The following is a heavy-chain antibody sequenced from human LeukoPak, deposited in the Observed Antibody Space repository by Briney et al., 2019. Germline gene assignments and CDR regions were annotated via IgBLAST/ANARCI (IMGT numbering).Heavy chain of an antibody. CDR1: GGSISSYY. V-gene: IGHV4-59*08. CDR3: ARLVEAEGFYFDY. D-gene: IGHD2-15*01. J-gene: IGHJ4*02. CDR2: IYYSGST. Sequence: PSETLSLTCTVSGGSISSYYWSWIRQPPGKGLEWIGYIYYSGSTNYNPSLKSRVTISVDTSKNQFSLKLSSVTAADTAVYYCARLVEAEGFYFDYWGQGTLVTVSS.